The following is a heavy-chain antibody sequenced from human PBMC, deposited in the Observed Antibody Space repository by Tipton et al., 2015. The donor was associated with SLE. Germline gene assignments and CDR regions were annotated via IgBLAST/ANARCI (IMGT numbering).Heavy chain of an antibody. J-gene: IGHJ2*01. D-gene: IGHD7-27*01. CDR2: IYSSGST. V-gene: IGHV4-61*09. CDR3: ARGDWGEDWYFDL. Sequence: TLSLTCTVSGGSISRGSYYWNWIRQPAGKGLEWIGHIYSSGSTNYNPSLKSRVTISIDTSKNQFSLRLNSVTAADTAVYYCARGDWGEDWYFDLWGRGTLVTVSS. CDR1: GGSISRGSYY.